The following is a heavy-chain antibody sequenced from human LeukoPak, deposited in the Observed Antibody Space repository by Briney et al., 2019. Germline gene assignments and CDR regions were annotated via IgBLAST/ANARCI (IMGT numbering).Heavy chain of an antibody. CDR1: GYSFTSYW. CDR2: IYPGDSDT. Sequence: GESLKISCKGSGYSFTSYWIGWVRQMPGKGLEWMGIIYPGDSDTRYSPSFQGQVTISADKSISTAYLQWSSPKASDTAMYYCARQSYGSGSYYAYFDYWGQGTLVTVSS. CDR3: ARQSYGSGSYYAYFDY. J-gene: IGHJ4*02. D-gene: IGHD3-10*01. V-gene: IGHV5-51*01.